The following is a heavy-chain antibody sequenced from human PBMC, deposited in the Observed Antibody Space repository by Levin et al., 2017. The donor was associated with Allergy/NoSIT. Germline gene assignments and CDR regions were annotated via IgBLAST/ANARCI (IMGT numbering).Heavy chain of an antibody. D-gene: IGHD6-13*01. J-gene: IGHJ4*02. CDR2: IGSDGSST. CDR3: ARGSSSWRNSLGF. CDR1: GFTFSSYW. V-gene: IGHV3-74*01. Sequence: GESLKISCAASGFTFSSYWMHWVRQAPEKGLVWVSRIGSDGSSTNYADSVKGRFTISRDNAKNTLYLEMNSLRAEDTALYYCARGSSSWRNSLGFWGQGTLVTVSS.